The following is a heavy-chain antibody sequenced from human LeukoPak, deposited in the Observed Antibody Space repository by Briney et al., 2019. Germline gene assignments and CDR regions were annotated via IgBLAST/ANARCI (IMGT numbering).Heavy chain of an antibody. D-gene: IGHD3-10*01. CDR3: ARGRSYYYGSGSYS. J-gene: IGHJ5*02. V-gene: IGHV4-34*01. CDR1: GGSFSGYY. CDR2: INHSGST. Sequence: SETLSLTCAVYGGSFSGYYWSWIRQPPGKGLEWIGEINHSGSTNYNPSLKSRVTISVDTSKNQFSLQLSSVTAADTAVYYCARGRSYYYGSGSYSWGQGTMVTVSS.